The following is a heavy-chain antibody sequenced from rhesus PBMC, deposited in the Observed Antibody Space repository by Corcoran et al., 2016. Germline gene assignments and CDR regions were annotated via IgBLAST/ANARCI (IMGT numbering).Heavy chain of an antibody. CDR1: GGSISRSY. CDR3: ARDLIGIAAAGTFDY. Sequence: QLQLQESGPGLVKPSETLSVTCAVSGGSISRSYWSWIRQAPGKGLEWIGYIYGSGSSTNYNPSLKSRVTLSVDTSKNQLSLKLSSVTAADTAVYYCARDLIGIAAAGTFDYWGQGVLVTVSS. V-gene: IGHV4-169*02. D-gene: IGHD6-31*01. CDR2: IYGSGSST. J-gene: IGHJ4*01.